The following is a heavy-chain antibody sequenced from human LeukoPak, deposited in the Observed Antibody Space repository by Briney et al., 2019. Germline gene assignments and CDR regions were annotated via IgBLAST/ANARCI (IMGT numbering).Heavy chain of an antibody. V-gene: IGHV1-18*01. CDR2: ISAYNGNT. D-gene: IGHD3-16*02. CDR1: GYTFTSYG. Sequence: VASVKVSCKASGYTFTSYGISWVRQAPGQGLEWMGWISAYNGNTNYAQKLQGRVTMTTDTSTSTAYMELRSLRSDDTAVYYCARARPVRGSYRYSDYWGQGTLVTVSS. J-gene: IGHJ4*02. CDR3: ARARPVRGSYRYSDY.